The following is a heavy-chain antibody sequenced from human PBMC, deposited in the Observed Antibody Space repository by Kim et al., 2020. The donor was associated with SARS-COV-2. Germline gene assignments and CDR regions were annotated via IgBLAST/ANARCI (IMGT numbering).Heavy chain of an antibody. CDR3: ASGWAEEVTIAAEYLQH. CDR2: INHSGST. CDR1: GGSFSGYY. Sequence: SETLSLTCAVYGGSFSGYYWSWIRQPPGKGLEWIGEINHSGSTNYNPSLKSRVTISVDTSKNQFSLKLSSVTAADTAVYYCASGWAEEVTIAAEYLQHWG. J-gene: IGHJ1*01. D-gene: IGHD2-21*02. V-gene: IGHV4-34*01.